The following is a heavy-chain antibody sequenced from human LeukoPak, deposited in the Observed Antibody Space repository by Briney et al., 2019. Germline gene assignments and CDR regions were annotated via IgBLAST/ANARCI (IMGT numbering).Heavy chain of an antibody. CDR2: IYYSGST. CDR1: GGSISSGGYY. D-gene: IGHD1-7*01. CDR3: ARVPKKTGTLDY. J-gene: IGHJ4*02. Sequence: SETLSLTCTVSGGSISSGGYYWSWIRQHPGKGLEWIGYIYYSGSTYYNPSLKSRVTISVDTSKNQFSLELSSVTAADTAVYYCARVPKKTGTLDYWGQGTLVTVSS. V-gene: IGHV4-31*03.